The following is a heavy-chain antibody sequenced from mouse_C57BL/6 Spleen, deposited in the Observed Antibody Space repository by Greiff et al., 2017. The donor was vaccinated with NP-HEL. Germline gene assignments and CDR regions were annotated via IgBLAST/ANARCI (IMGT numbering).Heavy chain of an antibody. CDR2: INPNNGGT. J-gene: IGHJ2*01. CDR1: GYTFTDYY. V-gene: IGHV1-26*01. D-gene: IGHD2-5*01. CDR3: ASDYSNYFDY. Sequence: VQLQQSGPELVKPGASVKISCKASGYTFTDYYMNWVKQSHGRSLEWIGDINPNNGGTSYNQKFKGKATLTVDKSSSTAYMELRSLTSEDSAVYYCASDYSNYFDYWGQGTTLTVSS.